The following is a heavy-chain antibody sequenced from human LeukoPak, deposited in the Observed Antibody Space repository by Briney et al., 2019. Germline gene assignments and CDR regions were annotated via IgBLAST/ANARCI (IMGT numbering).Heavy chain of an antibody. D-gene: IGHD5-24*01. CDR2: ISSSSSTI. J-gene: IGHJ4*02. Sequence: GGSLRLSCAASGFTFSSYSMNWVRQAPGKGLEWVSYISSSSSTIYYADSVKGRFTISRDNAKNSLYLQMNSLRAEDTAVYYCARDRGVERARVAAHTFDYWGQGTLVTVSS. V-gene: IGHV3-48*01. CDR3: ARDRGVERARVAAHTFDY. CDR1: GFTFSSYS.